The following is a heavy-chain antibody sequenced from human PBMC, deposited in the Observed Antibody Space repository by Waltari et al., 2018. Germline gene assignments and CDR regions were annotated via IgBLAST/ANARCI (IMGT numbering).Heavy chain of an antibody. V-gene: IGHV3-7*01. CDR2: IHPDGSGK. Sequence: EVQLVESGGGLVQPGGSLRLSCAASGFIFSNHWMGWVRQTPGKGLEWVANIHPDGSGKKYVDSVNGRFTVSRDNAQNSLFLQMNSLRGVDTAVYYCGKFGSPGSFDNWGQGTLVAVSS. CDR3: GKFGSPGSFDN. J-gene: IGHJ5*02. D-gene: IGHD3-10*01. CDR1: GFIFSNHW.